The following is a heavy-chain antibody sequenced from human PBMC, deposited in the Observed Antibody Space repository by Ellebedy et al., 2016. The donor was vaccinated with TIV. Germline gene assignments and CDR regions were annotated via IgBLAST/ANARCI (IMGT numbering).Heavy chain of an antibody. CDR1: GYSISGGYF. CDR2: VYHRGNT. CDR3: ARDQSATAFDI. Sequence: MPGGSLRLSCTVSGYSISGGYFWVWIRQPPGKGLEWIGSVYHRGNTYYNPSLKSRITMSVGTSKNQFSLNLSSVTAADTAVYFCARDQSATAFDIWGQGTMVTVSS. V-gene: IGHV4-38-2*02. D-gene: IGHD6-13*01. J-gene: IGHJ3*02.